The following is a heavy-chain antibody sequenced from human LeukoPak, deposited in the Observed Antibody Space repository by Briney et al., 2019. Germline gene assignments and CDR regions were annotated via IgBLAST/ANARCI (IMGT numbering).Heavy chain of an antibody. V-gene: IGHV4-39*07. Sequence: SETLSLTCTVSGGSISSSSYYWGWIRQPPGKGLEWIGNIYYSGSTYYNPSLKSRVTISVDTSKNQFSLKLSSVTAADTAVYYCARDEGYSFDYWGQGTLVTVSS. J-gene: IGHJ4*02. CDR3: ARDEGYSFDY. CDR1: GGSISSSSYY. CDR2: IYYSGST. D-gene: IGHD2-21*01.